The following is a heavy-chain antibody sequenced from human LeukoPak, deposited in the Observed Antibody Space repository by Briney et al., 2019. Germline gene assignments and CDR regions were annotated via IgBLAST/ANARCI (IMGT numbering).Heavy chain of an antibody. D-gene: IGHD2-2*01. V-gene: IGHV3-33*01. CDR2: IWYDGSNK. CDR1: GFTFSSYG. Sequence: GGSLRLSCAASGFTFSSYGMHWVRQAPGKGLEWVAVIWYDGSNKYYADSVKGRFTISRDNSKNTPYLQMNSLRAEDTAVYYCARGGEFQLLSPLYYYYGMDVWGKGTTVTVSS. CDR3: ARGGEFQLLSPLYYYYGMDV. J-gene: IGHJ6*04.